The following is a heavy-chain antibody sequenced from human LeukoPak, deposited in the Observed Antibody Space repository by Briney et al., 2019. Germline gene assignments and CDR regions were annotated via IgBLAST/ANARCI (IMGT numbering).Heavy chain of an antibody. CDR3: ARERKSGYNIGY. D-gene: IGHD3-3*01. CDR2: IYYSGSS. J-gene: IGHJ4*02. Sequence: SQTLSLTCTVSGGSISSDDYYWGWIRQPPGKGLEWIGYIYYSGSSYYSPSLKSRVIISVDTSKNQFSLRLSSVTAADTAVYFCARERKSGYNIGYWGQGTLVTVSS. V-gene: IGHV4-30-4*01. CDR1: GGSISSDDYY.